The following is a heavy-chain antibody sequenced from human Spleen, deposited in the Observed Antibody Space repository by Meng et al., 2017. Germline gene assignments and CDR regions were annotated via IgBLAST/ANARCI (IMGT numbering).Heavy chain of an antibody. J-gene: IGHJ4*02. CDR3: ARKIVGATVYFDY. CDR1: GGSFSGHY. V-gene: IGHV4-34*09. Sequence: SETLSLTCAVYGGSFSGHYWSWIRQSPGKGLEWIGYIYYSGSTYYNPSLKSRVTISVDTSKNQFSLKLSSVTAADTAVYYCARKIVGATVYFDYWGQGTLVTVSS. CDR2: IYYSGST. D-gene: IGHD1-26*01.